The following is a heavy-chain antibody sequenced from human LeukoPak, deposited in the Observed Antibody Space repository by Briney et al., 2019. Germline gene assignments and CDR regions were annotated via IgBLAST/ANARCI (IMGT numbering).Heavy chain of an antibody. Sequence: TGGSLRLSCAASGFTFSNYWMTRVRQAPGKGLEWVADIKQDGSEKLYVNSVRGRFTISRDNAKMSLFLQMNSLRAEDTAVYYCARDNGVVHGVYYMDVWGKGTTVTVSS. D-gene: IGHD3-3*01. J-gene: IGHJ6*03. CDR1: GFTFSNYW. CDR3: ARDNGVVHGVYYMDV. CDR2: IKQDGSEK. V-gene: IGHV3-7*01.